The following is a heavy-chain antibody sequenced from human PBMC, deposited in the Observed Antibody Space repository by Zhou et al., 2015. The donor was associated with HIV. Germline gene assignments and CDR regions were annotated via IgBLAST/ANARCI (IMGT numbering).Heavy chain of an antibody. CDR2: VGVFYGTT. CDR3: ARDGDDDRQYYDRSGYPRGADWFAP. V-gene: IGHV1-18*01. J-gene: IGHJ5*02. D-gene: IGHD3-22*01. CDR1: GYPFRHYG. Sequence: QGQLVQSGPEVKTPGASVKVSCKASGYPFRHYGVNWLRQAPGRGLEWMGWVGVFYGTTYSTEKFQDRLTMTTDTATTTVYMELKTLRSDDTAVYYCARDGDDDRQYYDRSGYPRGADWFAPWGQGTLVTVSS.